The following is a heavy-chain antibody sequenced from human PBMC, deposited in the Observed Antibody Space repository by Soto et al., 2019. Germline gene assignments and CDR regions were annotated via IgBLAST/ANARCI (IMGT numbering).Heavy chain of an antibody. Sequence: SETLSLTCTVSGGSISSGGYYWSWIRQPPGKGLEWIGEINHSGSTNYNPSLKSRVTISVDTSKNQFSLKLSSVTAADTAVYYCARGLKNPYYYGSGSSYIDYWGQGTLVTVSS. CDR3: ARGLKNPYYYGSGSSYIDY. CDR2: INHSGST. D-gene: IGHD3-10*01. V-gene: IGHV4-39*07. CDR1: GGSISSGGYY. J-gene: IGHJ4*02.